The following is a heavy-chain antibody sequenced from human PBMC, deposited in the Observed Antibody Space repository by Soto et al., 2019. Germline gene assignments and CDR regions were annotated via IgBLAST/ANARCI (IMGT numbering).Heavy chain of an antibody. D-gene: IGHD5-12*01. Sequence: QVQLVQSGAEVKKPGASVKVSCKASGYNFFTSYYMHWVRQAPGQGLEWMGIINPTGSMTKYSQRFQGRLTMTRDTSTATDYMELSNLTSEDTAVYFCARDTGNDHEAFDIWGQGTMVTVSS. J-gene: IGHJ3*02. V-gene: IGHV1-46*01. CDR1: GYNFFTSYY. CDR2: INPTGSMT. CDR3: ARDTGNDHEAFDI.